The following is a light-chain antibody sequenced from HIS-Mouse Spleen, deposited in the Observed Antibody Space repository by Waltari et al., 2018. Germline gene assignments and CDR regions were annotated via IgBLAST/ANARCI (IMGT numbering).Light chain of an antibody. V-gene: IGLV2-11*01. Sequence: QSALTQPRSVSGSPGQSVTISFTGTSSDVGGYNYVSWYQQHPGQAPKLMIYDVSKRPSGVPDRFSGSKSGNTASLTISGLQAEDEADYYCCSYAGSYRVFGTGTKVTVL. J-gene: IGLJ1*01. CDR3: CSYAGSYRV. CDR2: DVS. CDR1: SSDVGGYNY.